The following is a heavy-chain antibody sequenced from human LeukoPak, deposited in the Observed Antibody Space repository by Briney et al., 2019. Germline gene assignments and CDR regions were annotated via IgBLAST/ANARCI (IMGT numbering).Heavy chain of an antibody. D-gene: IGHD6-13*01. V-gene: IGHV3-30-3*02. CDR3: AKRVAASGPYFDY. CDR1: GFTFSSYA. Sequence: GGSLRLSCAASGFTFSSYAMHWVRQAPGKGLEWVADISYDGSNKYYADSVKGRFTISRDNSKSTLYLQINSLRAEDTAVYYCAKRVAASGPYFDYWGQGTLVTVSS. CDR2: ISYDGSNK. J-gene: IGHJ4*02.